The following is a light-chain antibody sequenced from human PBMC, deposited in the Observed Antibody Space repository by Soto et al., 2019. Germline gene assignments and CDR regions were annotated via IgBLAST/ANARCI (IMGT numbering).Light chain of an antibody. CDR2: DAS. J-gene: IGKJ4*01. CDR3: QQYNSDRRVT. CDR1: QSISSW. Sequence: DIQMTQSPSTLSASVGDRVTITCRASQSISSWLAWYQQKPGKAPKLLIYDASSLESGVPSRFSGSGSGTEFTLTISSLQPADFATYYCQQYNSDRRVTFGGGTKVEIK. V-gene: IGKV1-5*01.